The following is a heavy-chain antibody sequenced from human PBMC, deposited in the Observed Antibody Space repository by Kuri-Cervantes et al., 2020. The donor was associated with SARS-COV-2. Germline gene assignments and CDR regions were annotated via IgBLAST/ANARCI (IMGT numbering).Heavy chain of an antibody. D-gene: IGHD4-11*01. CDR3: AKGHDYSNTRGWFDP. J-gene: IGHJ5*02. Sequence: GGSLRLSCAASGFTFSSYEMNWVRQAPGKGLEWVSYISSSGSTIYYADSVKGRFTISRDNAKNSLYLQMNSPRAEDTAVYYCAKGHDYSNTRGWFDPWGQGTLVTVSS. CDR2: ISSSGSTI. CDR1: GFTFSSYE. V-gene: IGHV3-48*03.